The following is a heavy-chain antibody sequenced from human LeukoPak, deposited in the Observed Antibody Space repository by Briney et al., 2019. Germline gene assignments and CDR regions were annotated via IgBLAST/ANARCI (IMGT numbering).Heavy chain of an antibody. Sequence: SQTLSLTCTVSSGSISSVGYYWSWIRQHPGKVVEWIGYIYYSGSTYYNPSLKSRVTISVAKSKKQFSLKLSSVTAADTDVYYCARVDIVATMVLDYWGQGTLVTVSS. V-gene: IGHV4-31*03. D-gene: IGHD5-12*01. CDR2: IYYSGST. CDR1: SGSISSVGYY. CDR3: ARVDIVATMVLDY. J-gene: IGHJ4*02.